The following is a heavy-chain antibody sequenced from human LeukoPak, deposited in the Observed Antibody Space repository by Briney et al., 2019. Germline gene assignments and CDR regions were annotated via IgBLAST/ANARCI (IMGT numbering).Heavy chain of an antibody. Sequence: SGGSLRLSCAASGFTFSSYAMHWVRQAPGKGLEYVSAISSNGGSTYYANSVKGRFTISRDNSKNTLYLQMGSLRAEDMAVYYCARSPSITRDAFDIWGQGTMVTVSS. CDR3: ARSPSITRDAFDI. CDR2: ISSNGGST. V-gene: IGHV3-64*01. D-gene: IGHD3-10*01. J-gene: IGHJ3*02. CDR1: GFTFSSYA.